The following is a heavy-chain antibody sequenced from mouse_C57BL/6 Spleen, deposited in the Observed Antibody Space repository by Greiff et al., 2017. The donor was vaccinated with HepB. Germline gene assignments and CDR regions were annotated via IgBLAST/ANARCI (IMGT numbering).Heavy chain of an antibody. V-gene: IGHV1-82*01. Sequence: QVQLQQSGPELVKPGASVKISCKASGYAFSSSWMNWVKQRPGKGLEWIGRIYPGDGDTNYNGKFKGKATLTADKSSSTAYMQLSSLTSEDSAVYFCARKDYYDYGYYFDYWGQGTTVTVSS. J-gene: IGHJ2*01. D-gene: IGHD2-4*01. CDR1: GYAFSSSW. CDR2: IYPGDGDT. CDR3: ARKDYYDYGYYFDY.